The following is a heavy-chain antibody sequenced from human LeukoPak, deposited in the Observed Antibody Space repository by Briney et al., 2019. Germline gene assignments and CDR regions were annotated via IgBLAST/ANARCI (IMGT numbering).Heavy chain of an antibody. CDR3: ARAGIAVAGTGNNWFDP. Sequence: GGSLRLSCAASGFTFSSYGMSWVRQAPGKGLEWVSGIHWNGGSTGYADSVKGRFTISRDNAKNSLYLQMNSLRGEDTALYYCARAGIAVAGTGNNWFDPWGQGTLVTVSS. CDR2: IHWNGGST. D-gene: IGHD6-13*01. CDR1: GFTFSSYG. J-gene: IGHJ5*02. V-gene: IGHV3-20*04.